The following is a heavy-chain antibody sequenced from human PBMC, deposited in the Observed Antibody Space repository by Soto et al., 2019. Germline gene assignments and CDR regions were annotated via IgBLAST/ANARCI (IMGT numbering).Heavy chain of an antibody. CDR1: GGSISSGGFY. Sequence: PSETLSLTCTVSGGSISSGGFYWTWIRQHPGKGLEWIGHIFYSGRTYYNPSLKSRITISVDTSKNQFSLKLSSVTAADTGVYYCARDRDSASRGDAFAFWGQGTMVTVSS. V-gene: IGHV4-31*03. J-gene: IGHJ3*01. CDR3: ARDRDSASRGDAFAF. CDR2: IFYSGRT. D-gene: IGHD3-22*01.